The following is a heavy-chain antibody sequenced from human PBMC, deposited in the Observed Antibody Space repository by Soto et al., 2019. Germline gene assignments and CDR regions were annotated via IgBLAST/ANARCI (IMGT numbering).Heavy chain of an antibody. CDR3: ARVTGWYFPDY. D-gene: IGHD6-19*01. CDR2: INAGNGNT. Sequence: GASVKVSCKASGYTFTSYAMHWVRQAPGQRLEWTGWINAGNGNTKYSQKFQGRVTITRDTSASTAYMELSSLRSEDTAVYYCARVTGWYFPDYWGQGTLVTVSS. CDR1: GYTFTSYA. V-gene: IGHV1-3*01. J-gene: IGHJ4*02.